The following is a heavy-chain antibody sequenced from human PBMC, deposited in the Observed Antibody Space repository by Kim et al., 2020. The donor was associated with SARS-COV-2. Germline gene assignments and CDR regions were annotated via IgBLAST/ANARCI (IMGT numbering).Heavy chain of an antibody. CDR1: GGTFSTSA. J-gene: IGHJ6*02. CDR2: IIPKFGTA. D-gene: IGHD1-1*01. Sequence: SVKVSCKASGGTFSTSAISWVRQAPGQGLEWMGGIIPKFGTANYPQKFQGKVTIVADESTSTAYLELHSLKSEDTAVYFCARDSLENSDFYNNQFYFYGMDVWGQGTPVTVS. V-gene: IGHV1-69*13. CDR3: ARDSLENSDFYNNQFYFYGMDV.